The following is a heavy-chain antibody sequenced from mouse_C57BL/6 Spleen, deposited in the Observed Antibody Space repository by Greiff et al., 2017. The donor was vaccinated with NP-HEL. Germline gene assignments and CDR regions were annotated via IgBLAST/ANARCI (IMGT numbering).Heavy chain of an antibody. V-gene: IGHV14-2*01. CDR3: ARKDRPDAMDY. J-gene: IGHJ4*01. Sequence: VQLQQSGAEPVKPGAPVKLSCTAFGFNIKDYYMHRVKRRTEQGLGWIGRIDSEDGETKFAPKFQGKATITADTSSNTAYQQLSSLTSEDTAVYYCARKDRPDAMDYWGQGTSVTVSS. CDR2: IDSEDGET. D-gene: IGHD2-14*01. CDR1: GFNIKDYY.